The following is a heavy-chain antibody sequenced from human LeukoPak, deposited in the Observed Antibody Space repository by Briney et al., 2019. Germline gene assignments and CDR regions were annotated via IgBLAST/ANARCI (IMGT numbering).Heavy chain of an antibody. CDR1: GYTFTSYG. CDR2: ISAYNGNT. D-gene: IGHD5-12*01. J-gene: IGHJ4*02. Sequence: GASVKVSCKASGYTFTSYGISWVRQAPGQRLEWMGWISAYNGNTNYAQKLQGRVTMTTDTSTSTAYMELRSLRSDDTAVYYCARGGYSGYDFLGYFDYWGQGTLVTVSS. CDR3: ARGGYSGYDFLGYFDY. V-gene: IGHV1-18*01.